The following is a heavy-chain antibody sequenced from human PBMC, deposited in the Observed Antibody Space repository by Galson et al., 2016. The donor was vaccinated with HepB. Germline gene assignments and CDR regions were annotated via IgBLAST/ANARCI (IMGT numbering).Heavy chain of an antibody. CDR1: GGSISIGSYY. CDR2: IYTSGST. J-gene: IGHJ3*01. Sequence: TLSLTCTVSGGSISIGSYYWSWIRQPAGKGLEWVGRIYTSGSTNYNPSFKSRVTISADTSKNQFSLKLTSVTAADTAVYYCARDSLIAVAQGFDVWGQGTMVTVSS. V-gene: IGHV4-61*02. CDR3: ARDSLIAVAQGFDV. D-gene: IGHD6-19*01.